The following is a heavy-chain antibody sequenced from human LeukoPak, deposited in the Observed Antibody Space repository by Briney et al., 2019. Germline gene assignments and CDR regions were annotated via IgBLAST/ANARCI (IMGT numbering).Heavy chain of an antibody. CDR3: TRRSRDVYNSDAFDM. CDR2: IRNKANSYAT. V-gene: IGHV3-73*01. CDR1: GFTFSGSA. D-gene: IGHD5-24*01. Sequence: GGSLRLSCAASGFTFSGSAMHWVREASGKGLEWVGRIRNKANSYATGYAATVKGRLTISRDDSKNTAYLQMNSLKTEDTAVYYCTRRSRDVYNSDAFDMWGQGRLVTVS. J-gene: IGHJ3*02.